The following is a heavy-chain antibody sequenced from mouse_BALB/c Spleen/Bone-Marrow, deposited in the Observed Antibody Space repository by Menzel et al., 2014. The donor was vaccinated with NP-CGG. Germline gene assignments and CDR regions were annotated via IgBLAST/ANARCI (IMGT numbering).Heavy chain of an antibody. D-gene: IGHD2-14*01. CDR2: INPXNDGT. Sequence: VQLQQSGPELVKPGASVKMSCKASGYTFTSYVMHWVKQKPGRGLEWMGYINPXNDGTKYNEKFKGKATLTSDKSSSTAYMELSSLTSEDSAVYYCASPYYRYDALDYWGQGTSVTVSS. CDR3: ASPYYRYDALDY. J-gene: IGHJ4*01. CDR1: GYTFTSYV. V-gene: IGHV1-14*01.